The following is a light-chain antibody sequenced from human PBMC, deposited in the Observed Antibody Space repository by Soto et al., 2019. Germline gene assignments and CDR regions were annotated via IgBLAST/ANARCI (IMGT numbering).Light chain of an antibody. J-gene: IGKJ5*01. Sequence: EIVLTQSPATLSLSPGERATLSCRASQSVSSYFAWYQQKPGQAPRLLIYDASNRATGIPARFIGSGSGTDFTLTISSLEPEDFAVYYCQQRSNWPITFAQGTRLEIK. CDR1: QSVSSY. CDR2: DAS. CDR3: QQRSNWPIT. V-gene: IGKV3-11*01.